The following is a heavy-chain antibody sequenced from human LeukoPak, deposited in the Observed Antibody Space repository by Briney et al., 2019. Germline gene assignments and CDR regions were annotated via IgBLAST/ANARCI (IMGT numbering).Heavy chain of an antibody. CDR1: GGSISSSSYY. Sequence: PSETLSLTCTVSGGSISSSSYYWGWLRQPPGKGLEWIGSIYYSGSTYYNPSLKSRVTLSVDTSKNQFSLKMRSVTAADTAVYYCARARGTVAIDYWDQGTLVTVSS. CDR3: ARARGTVAIDY. D-gene: IGHD5-12*01. V-gene: IGHV4-39*07. CDR2: IYYSGST. J-gene: IGHJ4*02.